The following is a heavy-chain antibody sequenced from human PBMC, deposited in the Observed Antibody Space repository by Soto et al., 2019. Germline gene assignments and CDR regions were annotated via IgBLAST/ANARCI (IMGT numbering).Heavy chain of an antibody. J-gene: IGHJ4*02. Sequence: SETLSLTCTVSGGSISSGDYYWSWIRQPPGKGLEWIGYIYYSGSTYYNPSLKSRVTISVDTSKNQFSLKLSSATAADTAVYYCASRKSSPYFDYWGQGTLVTVS. CDR2: IYYSGST. V-gene: IGHV4-30-4*01. D-gene: IGHD3-10*01. CDR1: GGSISSGDYY. CDR3: ASRKSSPYFDY.